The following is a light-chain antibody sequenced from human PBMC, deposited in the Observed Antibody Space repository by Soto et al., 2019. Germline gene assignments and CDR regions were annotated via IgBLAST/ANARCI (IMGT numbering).Light chain of an antibody. CDR2: HVT. CDR3: CLRTPRHTYV. CDR1: SSDIGHYDY. Sequence: QSALTQPASVSGSPGQSITLSCTGTSSDIGHYDYVSWYQQHPGKAPKLMIYHVTYRPSGVSNRYSGSKSGNSASLTISGLQTADEGDYCCCLRTPRHTYVFGSGTKVTVL. J-gene: IGLJ1*01. V-gene: IGLV2-14*03.